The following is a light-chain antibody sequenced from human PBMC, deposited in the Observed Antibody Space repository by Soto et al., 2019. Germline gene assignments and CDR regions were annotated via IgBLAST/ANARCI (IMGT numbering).Light chain of an antibody. CDR2: EVT. Sequence: QSALTQPPSASGSPGQSVTISCTGTSSDAGGYNYVSWYQQHPGKAPKLMIYEVTKRPSGVPDRFSGSKSDNTASLTVSGLQAEDEADYYCSSYAGSNNLIVFGTGTKVTVL. CDR3: SSYAGSNNLIV. CDR1: SSDAGGYNY. V-gene: IGLV2-8*01. J-gene: IGLJ1*01.